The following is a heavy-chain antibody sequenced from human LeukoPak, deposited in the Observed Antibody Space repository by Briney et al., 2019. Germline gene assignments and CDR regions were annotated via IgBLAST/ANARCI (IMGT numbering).Heavy chain of an antibody. CDR3: ARDGQQTAVAGTNWFDP. CDR1: GGTFSSYA. Sequence: SVKVSCKASGGTFSSYAISWVRQAPGQGLEWMGGIIPIFGTANYAQKFQGRVTITTDESTSTAYMELSSLRSEDTAVYNCARDGQQTAVAGTNWFDPWGQGTLVTVSS. V-gene: IGHV1-69*05. CDR2: IIPIFGTA. D-gene: IGHD6-19*01. J-gene: IGHJ5*02.